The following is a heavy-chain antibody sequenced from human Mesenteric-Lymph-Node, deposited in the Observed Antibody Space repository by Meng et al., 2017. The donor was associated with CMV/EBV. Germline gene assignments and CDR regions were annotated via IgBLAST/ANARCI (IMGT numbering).Heavy chain of an antibody. D-gene: IGHD4-23*01. CDR2: IYHLGSN. V-gene: IGHV4-59*01. J-gene: IGHJ4*02. CDR1: GGSIDAYY. Sequence: LTCTVSGGSIDAYYWSWIRQPPGKRLEYIGYIYHLGSNDRNPSLESRVTMSLDKSKNQFSLKLTSVTAADTAVYYCVGGTSWGGGAYWGQGTLVTVSS. CDR3: VGGTSWGGGAY.